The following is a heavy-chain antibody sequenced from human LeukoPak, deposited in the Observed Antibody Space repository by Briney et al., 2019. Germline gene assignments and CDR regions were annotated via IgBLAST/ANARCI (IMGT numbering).Heavy chain of an antibody. Sequence: SETLSLTCAVYGGSLSGYYCSWVRQPPGKGLEWIGEINHSGSTNYNPSLKSRVTISVDTSKNQFSLKLSSVTAADTAVYYCSRLVVVAAPFDYWGQGTLVTVSS. CDR2: INHSGST. V-gene: IGHV4-34*01. CDR3: SRLVVVAAPFDY. D-gene: IGHD2-15*01. J-gene: IGHJ4*02. CDR1: GGSLSGYY.